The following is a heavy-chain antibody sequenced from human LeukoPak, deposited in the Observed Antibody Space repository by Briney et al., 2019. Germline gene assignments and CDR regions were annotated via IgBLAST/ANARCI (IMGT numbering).Heavy chain of an antibody. CDR1: GGSISSSSYC. Sequence: SETLSLTCTVSGGSISSSSYCWGWIRQAPGKGLEWIGSFCYGGSTYYNPSLKSRVTISVDTPKNQFSLKLSSVTAADTAVYYCARVIAAHFDYWGQGTLVTVSS. J-gene: IGHJ4*02. CDR2: FCYGGST. V-gene: IGHV4-39*01. D-gene: IGHD2-15*01. CDR3: ARVIAAHFDY.